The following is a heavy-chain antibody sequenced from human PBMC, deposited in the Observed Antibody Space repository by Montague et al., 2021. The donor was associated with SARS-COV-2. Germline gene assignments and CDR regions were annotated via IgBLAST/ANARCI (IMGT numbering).Heavy chain of an antibody. Sequence: SETLSLTCSVSCGSIRASNWWTCVRHPPAKGLDWLGEIFHTGSTNYISSLRSRVTISVDKSKNQFSLKLTSLTAADTAVYYCARDFRGAYNFFDPWGQGALVTVSS. V-gene: IGHV4-4*02. CDR1: CGSIRASNW. D-gene: IGHD4/OR15-4a*01. CDR3: ARDFRGAYNFFDP. CDR2: IFHTGST. J-gene: IGHJ5*02.